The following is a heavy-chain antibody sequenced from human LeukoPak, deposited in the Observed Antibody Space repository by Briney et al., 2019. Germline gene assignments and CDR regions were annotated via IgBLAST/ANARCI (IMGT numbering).Heavy chain of an antibody. CDR3: VTDLVTKGYLDC. D-gene: IGHD2-21*02. J-gene: IGHJ4*02. CDR2: IRRKTDGGTT. Sequence: GGSLRLSCAASGFTFSNVWMSWVRQVPGKGLEWVGRIRRKTDGGTTDHAAPVKGRFTISRDDSKNTLYLQMNSLKTEDTAVYYCVTDLVTKGYLDCWGQGTLVTASS. CDR1: GFTFSNVW. V-gene: IGHV3-15*01.